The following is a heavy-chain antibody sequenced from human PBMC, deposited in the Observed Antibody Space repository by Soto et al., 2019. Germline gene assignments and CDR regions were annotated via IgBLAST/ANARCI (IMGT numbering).Heavy chain of an antibody. CDR2: INSDGSST. CDR3: ARAYCGGDCYLYYFDY. CDR1: GFTFSSYW. Sequence: GGSLRLSCAASGFTFSSYWMHWVRQAPGKGLVWVSRINSDGSSTSYADSVKGRFTISRDNAKNTLYLQMNSLRAEDTAVYYCARAYCGGDCYLYYFDYWGQGTLVTVSS. V-gene: IGHV3-74*01. J-gene: IGHJ4*02. D-gene: IGHD2-21*02.